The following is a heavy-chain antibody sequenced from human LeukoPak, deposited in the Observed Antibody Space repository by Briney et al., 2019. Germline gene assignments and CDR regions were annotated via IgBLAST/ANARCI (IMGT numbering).Heavy chain of an antibody. CDR2: IYYSGST. D-gene: IGHD6-19*01. Sequence: PSETLSLTCTVSGGSISSSSYYWGWIRQPPGKGLEWIGSIYYSGSTYYNPPLKSRVTISVDTSKNKFSLKLSSVAAADTAVYYCARLSRPLAVAGGFDYWGQGTLVTVSS. CDR3: ARLSRPLAVAGGFDY. CDR1: GGSISSSSYY. V-gene: IGHV4-39*01. J-gene: IGHJ4*02.